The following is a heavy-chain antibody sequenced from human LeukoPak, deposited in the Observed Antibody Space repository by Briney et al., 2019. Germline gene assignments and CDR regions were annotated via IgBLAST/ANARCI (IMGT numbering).Heavy chain of an antibody. V-gene: IGHV4-34*01. D-gene: IGHD4-11*01. CDR2: INQSGNT. CDR1: GGSFSAYY. J-gene: IGHJ5*02. CDR3: ARGRRDYTSSGSNWFDP. Sequence: PSETLSLTCAVYGGSFSAYYLSWIRQPPGKGLEWIGEINQSGNTNYNPSLKSRVTISVDTSKNHFSLKVSPVTAADTAVYYCARGRRDYTSSGSNWFDPWGQGTLVTVSS.